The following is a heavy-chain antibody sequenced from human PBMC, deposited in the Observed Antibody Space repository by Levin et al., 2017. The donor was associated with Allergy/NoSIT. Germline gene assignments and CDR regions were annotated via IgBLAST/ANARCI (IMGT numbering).Heavy chain of an antibody. Sequence: GESLKISCAASGFTFSSYSMNWVRQAPGKGLEWVSSIGSSSAYIYYADSVKGRFTISRDNAKNSLYLQLNSLTAEDTAVYYCARDMETYDFWSASEYWGQGTLVTVSS. CDR1: GFTFSSYS. J-gene: IGHJ4*02. CDR2: IGSSSAYI. V-gene: IGHV3-21*01. CDR3: ARDMETYDFWSASEY. D-gene: IGHD3-3*01.